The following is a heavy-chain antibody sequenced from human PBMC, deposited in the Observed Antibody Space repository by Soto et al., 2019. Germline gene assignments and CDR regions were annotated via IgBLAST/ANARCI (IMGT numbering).Heavy chain of an antibody. V-gene: IGHV4-59*01. J-gene: IGHJ6*02. Sequence: SETLSLTCTVSGGSISSYYWSWIRQPPGKGLEWIGYIYYSGSTNYNPSLKSRVTISVDTSKNQFSLKLSSVTAADTAVYYCARDSVVVVPAASDYYYGMDVWGQGTTVTVSS. CDR2: IYYSGST. CDR3: ARDSVVVVPAASDYYYGMDV. D-gene: IGHD2-2*01. CDR1: GGSISSYY.